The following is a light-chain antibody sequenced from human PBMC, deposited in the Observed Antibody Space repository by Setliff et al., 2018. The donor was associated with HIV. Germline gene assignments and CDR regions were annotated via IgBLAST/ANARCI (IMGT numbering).Light chain of an antibody. Sequence: QSVLTQPASVSGSPGQSITISCTGTSSDVGGYSSVSWYQHYPGKAPKVMIYGVNNRPSGVSNRFSGSKSGSTASLTISGLQAEDEADYFCTSYTRDNTITRVFGTGTKVTVL. CDR2: GVN. CDR1: SSDVGGYSS. CDR3: TSYTRDNTITRV. V-gene: IGLV2-14*01. J-gene: IGLJ1*01.